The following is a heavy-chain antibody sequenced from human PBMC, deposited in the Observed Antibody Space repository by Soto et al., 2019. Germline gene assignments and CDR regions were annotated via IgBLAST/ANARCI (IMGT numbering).Heavy chain of an antibody. CDR2: IIPIFGTA. D-gene: IGHD3-22*01. Sequence: GASVKVSCKASGGTFSSYAISWVRQAPGQGLDWMGGIIPIFGTANYAQKFQGRVTITADESTSTAYMELSSLRSEDTAVYYCARAPTYYYDSSGYYPYDYWGQGTLVTVSS. V-gene: IGHV1-69*13. CDR1: GGTFSSYA. J-gene: IGHJ4*02. CDR3: ARAPTYYYDSSGYYPYDY.